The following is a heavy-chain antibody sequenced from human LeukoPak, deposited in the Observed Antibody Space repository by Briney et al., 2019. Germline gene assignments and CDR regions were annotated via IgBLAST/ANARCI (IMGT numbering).Heavy chain of an antibody. CDR3: ARNEGLSYCSSTSCHYGMDV. D-gene: IGHD2-2*01. V-gene: IGHV1-69*04. J-gene: IGHJ6*02. CDR2: IIPIFGIA. CDR1: GGTFSSYA. Sequence: SVKVSCKASGGTFSSYAISWVRQAPGQGLEWMGRIIPIFGIANYAQKFQGRVTIIADKSTSTAYMELSSLRSEDTAVYYCARNEGLSYCSSTSCHYGMDVWGQGTTVTVSS.